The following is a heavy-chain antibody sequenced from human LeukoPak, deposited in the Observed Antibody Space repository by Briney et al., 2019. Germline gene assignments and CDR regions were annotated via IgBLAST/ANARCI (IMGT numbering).Heavy chain of an antibody. CDR1: RYTFTSYY. Sequence: ASVKVSCKASRYTFTSYYMHWVRQAPGQGLEWMGIINPSGGSTSYAQKFQGRVTMTRDTSTSTVYMELSSLRSEDTAVYYCARDRFEVYPYYYYGMDVWGQGTTVTVSS. V-gene: IGHV1-46*01. J-gene: IGHJ6*02. CDR2: INPSGGST. CDR3: ARDRFEVYPYYYYGMDV. D-gene: IGHD3-10*01.